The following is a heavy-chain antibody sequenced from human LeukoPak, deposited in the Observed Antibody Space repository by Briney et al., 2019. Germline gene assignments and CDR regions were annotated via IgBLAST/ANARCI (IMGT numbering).Heavy chain of an antibody. J-gene: IGHJ3*01. CDR1: GFRFSSYA. CDR3: AKGYGDFGSDYFCAFDV. V-gene: IGHV3-23*01. CDR2: ISGSGGAT. Sequence: PGGSLRLSCEGSGFRFSSYAMSWVRQAPGKGLDWVSGISGSGGATYYISPAKDRFTISRDNSKNILYLQMRDLRAEDTAVYYCAKGYGDFGSDYFCAFDVWGHGTVVTVSS. D-gene: IGHD3-3*01.